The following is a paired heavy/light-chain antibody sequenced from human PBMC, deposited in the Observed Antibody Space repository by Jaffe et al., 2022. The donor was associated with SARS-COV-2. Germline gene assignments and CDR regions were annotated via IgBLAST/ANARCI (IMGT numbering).Heavy chain of an antibody. CDR2: ISSSGGTT. V-gene: IGHV3-64*01. CDR1: GFTFSNYA. Sequence: EVQLVESGGGLVQPGGSLRLSCAASGFTFSNYAMHWVRQAPGKGLEFVSAISSSGGTTYYANSVKGRFSISRDNSKNTLYLQMGSLRAEDMAVYYCARGLWWSSNYYFDYWGQGTLVTVSS. J-gene: IGHJ4*02. CDR3: ARGLWWSSNYYFDY. D-gene: IGHD2-21*01.
Light chain of an antibody. J-gene: IGLJ3*02. CDR1: SGSVSTSYY. V-gene: IGLV8-61*01. CDR2: NTN. Sequence: QTVVTQEPSFSVSPGGTVTLTCGLSSGSVSTSYYPSWYQQTPGQAPRTLIYNTNTRSSGVPDRFSGSILGNKAALTITGAQADDESDYYCVLYMGSGIWVFGGGTKLTVL. CDR3: VLYMGSGIWV.